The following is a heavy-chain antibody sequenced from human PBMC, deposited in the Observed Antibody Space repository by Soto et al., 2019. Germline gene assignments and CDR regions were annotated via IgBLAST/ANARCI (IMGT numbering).Heavy chain of an antibody. D-gene: IGHD3-10*01. CDR3: ATGTTDYYGSGTPGAFDI. CDR2: ISGSGGST. J-gene: IGHJ3*02. CDR1: GFTFSSYA. V-gene: IGHV3-23*01. Sequence: PGVSLRLSCAASGFTFSSYAMSWVRQAPGKGLEWVSAISGSGGSTYYADSVKGRFTISRDNSKNTLYLQMNSLRAEDTAVYYCATGTTDYYGSGTPGAFDIWGQGTMVTVSS.